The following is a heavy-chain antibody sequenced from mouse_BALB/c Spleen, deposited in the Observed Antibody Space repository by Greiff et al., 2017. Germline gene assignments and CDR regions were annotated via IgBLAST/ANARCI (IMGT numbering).Heavy chain of an antibody. D-gene: IGHD6-1*01. CDR3: AIYGHNRFAY. V-gene: IGHV5-15*02. J-gene: IGHJ3*01. CDR2: ISNLAYSI. Sequence: EVQLVESGGGLVQPGGSRKLSCAASGFTFSDYGLAWVRQAPGKGPEWVAFISNLAYSIYYADTVTGRFTISRENAKNTLYLEMSSLRSEDTAMYYCAIYGHNRFAYWGQGTLVTVSA. CDR1: GFTFSDYG.